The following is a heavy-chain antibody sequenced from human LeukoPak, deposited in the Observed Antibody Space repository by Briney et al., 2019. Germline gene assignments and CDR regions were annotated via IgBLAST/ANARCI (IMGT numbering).Heavy chain of an antibody. CDR3: ARGRLTGRYYFDY. Sequence: PSQTLSLTCTVSGGSISSGNFYWSWIRQPAGKGLERIGRIYTSGSTNYNPSLKSRVTISLDTSKNQFSLKVSSVTAADTAVYYCARGRLTGRYYFDYWGQGTLVTVSS. D-gene: IGHD7-27*01. CDR1: GGSISSGNFY. J-gene: IGHJ4*02. CDR2: IYTSGST. V-gene: IGHV4-61*02.